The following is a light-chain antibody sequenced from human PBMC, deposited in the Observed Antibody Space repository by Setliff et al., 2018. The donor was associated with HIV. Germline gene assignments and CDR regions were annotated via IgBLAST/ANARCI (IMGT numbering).Light chain of an antibody. CDR3: QQRTNWPPV. Sequence: TLSLSPGERATLSCRASQSVSSSLAWYQQKPGQAPRLLIYDASNRATGIPARFSGSGSGTDFTLTISSLEPEDFAVYYCQQRTNWPPVFGPGTKVDIK. J-gene: IGKJ3*01. V-gene: IGKV3-11*01. CDR2: DAS. CDR1: QSVSSS.